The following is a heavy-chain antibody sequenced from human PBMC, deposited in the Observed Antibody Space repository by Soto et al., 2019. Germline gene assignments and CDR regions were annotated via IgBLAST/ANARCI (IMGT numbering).Heavy chain of an antibody. CDR1: GFTCGSYA. CDR3: AKAAFSTDDQYGMDV. V-gene: IGHV3-23*01. Sequence: DVQLLESGGGLVQPGGSLRLSCAASGFTCGSYAMNWLRQAPGKGLQWVSSISGSGGGTNYADSVKGRFTITRDNSTNMLYLQLSSLRADDTSMDYCAKAAFSTDDQYGMDVWGQGTTVTVS. D-gene: IGHD3-3*02. CDR2: ISGSGGGT. J-gene: IGHJ6*02.